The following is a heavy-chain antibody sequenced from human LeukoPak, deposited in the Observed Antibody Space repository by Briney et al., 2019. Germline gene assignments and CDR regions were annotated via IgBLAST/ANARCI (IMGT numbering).Heavy chain of an antibody. J-gene: IGHJ4*02. CDR1: GYTFTSYA. D-gene: IGHD4-17*01. CDR3: ARGDDYGDYPFDY. Sequence: ASVKVSCKASGYTFTSYAMHWVRQAPGQRLEWMGWINAGNGNTKYSQKFQGRVTITRDTSASTAYMELSSLRSEDTAVYYCARGDDYGDYPFDYWGQGTLVTVSS. V-gene: IGHV1-3*01. CDR2: INAGNGNT.